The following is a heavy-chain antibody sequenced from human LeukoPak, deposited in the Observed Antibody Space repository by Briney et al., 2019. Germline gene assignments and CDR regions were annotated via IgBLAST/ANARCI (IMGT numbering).Heavy chain of an antibody. J-gene: IGHJ4*02. CDR1: GFTFSSYG. V-gene: IGHV3-30*02. CDR3: ARGLLVDY. Sequence: PGGSLRLSCAASGFTFSSYGMHWVRQAPGKGLEWVAFIRYDGSNKYYADSVKGRFTISRDNSKNTLYLQMHSLRVEDTAVYYCARGLLVDYWGQGTLVTVSS. CDR2: IRYDGSNK.